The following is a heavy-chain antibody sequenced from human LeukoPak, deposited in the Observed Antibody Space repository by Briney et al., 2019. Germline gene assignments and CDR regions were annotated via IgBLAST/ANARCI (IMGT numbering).Heavy chain of an antibody. D-gene: IGHD5-12*01. J-gene: IGHJ6*02. CDR1: GGSFSGYY. V-gene: IGHV4-34*01. CDR3: VRDLVATIDHYYYGMDV. CDR2: INHSGST. Sequence: SETLSLTCAVYGGSFSGYYWTWIRQPPGKGLEWIGEINHSGSTNYNPSLKSRVTISVDTSKNQLSLKLSSVTAADTAVYFCVRDLVATIDHYYYGMDVWGQGTTVTVSS.